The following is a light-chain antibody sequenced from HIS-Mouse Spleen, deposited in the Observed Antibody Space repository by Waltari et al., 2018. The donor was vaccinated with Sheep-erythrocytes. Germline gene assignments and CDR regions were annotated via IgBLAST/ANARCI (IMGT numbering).Light chain of an antibody. CDR1: SSDVGGYHY. Sequence: QPRSVSGSPGQSVTISCTGTSSDVGGYHYVSWYQQHPGKAPKLMVYDVSKRPSGVPVRFSGSKSGNTASLTISGLQAEDEADYYCCSYAGSYNHVFATGTKVTVL. CDR2: DVS. J-gene: IGLJ1*01. CDR3: CSYAGSYNHV. V-gene: IGLV2-11*01.